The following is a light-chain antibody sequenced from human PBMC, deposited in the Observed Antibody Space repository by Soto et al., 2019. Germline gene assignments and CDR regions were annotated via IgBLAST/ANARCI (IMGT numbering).Light chain of an antibody. Sequence: QSVLTQPPSASGTPGQRVSISCSGSSSNIGSKTVNCYQQLPGTAPKLLIYSDKQRPSGVPDRFSGSKSGTSASLAISGLQSEDEADYYCAAWEDSRIGYVFGTGTKLTVL. J-gene: IGLJ1*01. V-gene: IGLV1-44*01. CDR3: AAWEDSRIGYV. CDR1: SSNIGSKT. CDR2: SDK.